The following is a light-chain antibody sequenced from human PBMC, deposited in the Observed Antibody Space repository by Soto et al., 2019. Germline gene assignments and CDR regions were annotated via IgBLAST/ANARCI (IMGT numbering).Light chain of an antibody. V-gene: IGKV3-11*01. CDR3: QQRQYWPPIT. Sequence: VLTQSPATLCLSTGERATLSCRASLDVNSYLAWYQQKPGQAPRLLIYDASNRAAGIPARFSGSGSGTDFTLTISSLEPEDFAIYYCQQRQYWPPITFGQGTRLEIK. CDR1: LDVNSY. J-gene: IGKJ5*01. CDR2: DAS.